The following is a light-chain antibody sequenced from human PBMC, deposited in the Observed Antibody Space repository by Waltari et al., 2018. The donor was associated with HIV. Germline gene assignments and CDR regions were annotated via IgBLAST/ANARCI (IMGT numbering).Light chain of an antibody. J-gene: IGKJ2*01. CDR1: QRVSSSY. Sequence: EIVLTQSPGTLSLSPGERATLSCRASQRVSSSYLAWYQQKPGQAPRLLIYGASSRATGIPDRFSGSGSGTDFTLTISRLEPEDFAVYYCQQFGSSPQGSRVTFGQGTKLEIK. CDR2: GAS. V-gene: IGKV3-20*01. CDR3: QQFGSSPQGSRVT.